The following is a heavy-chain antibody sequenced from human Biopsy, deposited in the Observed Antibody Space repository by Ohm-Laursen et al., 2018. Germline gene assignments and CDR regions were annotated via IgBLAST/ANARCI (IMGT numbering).Heavy chain of an antibody. Sequence: PGTLSLTCIVSGDSISSYYWSWIRQPPGKGLQWIGYVYYTGSTGYNPSLQSRVTISVDTSKNNFSLRLRSVTPADTAIYYSARDRGYYSDRTVPGYFDLWGRGTLVTVSS. D-gene: IGHD3-22*01. J-gene: IGHJ2*01. CDR3: ARDRGYYSDRTVPGYFDL. CDR2: VYYTGST. V-gene: IGHV4-59*01. CDR1: GDSISSYY.